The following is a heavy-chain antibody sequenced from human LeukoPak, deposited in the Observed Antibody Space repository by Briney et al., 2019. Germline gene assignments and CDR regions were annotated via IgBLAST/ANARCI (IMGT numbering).Heavy chain of an antibody. CDR2: IRYDGSNK. V-gene: IGHV3-30*02. Sequence: GGSLRLSCAASGFTFSSHGMHWVRQAPGKGLEWVAFIRYDGSNKYYADSVKGRFTISRDNSKNTLYLQMNSLTGEDTAPYYCARGASSGYRIDYWGQGTLVTVSS. D-gene: IGHD3-10*01. J-gene: IGHJ4*02. CDR3: ARGASSGYRIDY. CDR1: GFTFSSHG.